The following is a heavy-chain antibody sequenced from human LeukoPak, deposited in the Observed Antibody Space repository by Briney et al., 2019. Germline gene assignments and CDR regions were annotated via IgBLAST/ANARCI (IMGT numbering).Heavy chain of an antibody. J-gene: IGHJ4*02. Sequence: SETLSLTCTVSGGSISSSSYYWGWIRQPPGKGLEWIGSIYYSGSTYYNPSLKSRVTISVDTSKSQFSLKLNSVTAADTTVYYCARHEVIPTASFDYWGQGTLVTVSS. CDR1: GGSISSSSYY. D-gene: IGHD2-2*01. CDR3: ARHEVIPTASFDY. V-gene: IGHV4-39*01. CDR2: IYYSGST.